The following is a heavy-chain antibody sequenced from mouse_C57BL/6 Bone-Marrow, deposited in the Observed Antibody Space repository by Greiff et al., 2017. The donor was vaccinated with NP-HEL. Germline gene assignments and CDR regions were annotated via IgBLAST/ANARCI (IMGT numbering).Heavy chain of an antibody. CDR2: ISYDGSN. Sequence: VQLQQSGPGLVKPSQSLSLTCSVTGYSIPSGYYWNWLRQFPGNKLEWMGYISYDGSNNYNPSLKNRISITRDTSKNQFFLKLNSVTTEDTATYYCARIAHFDYWGQGTTLTVSS. V-gene: IGHV3-6*01. CDR3: ARIAHFDY. D-gene: IGHD6-1*01. CDR1: GYSIPSGYY. J-gene: IGHJ2*01.